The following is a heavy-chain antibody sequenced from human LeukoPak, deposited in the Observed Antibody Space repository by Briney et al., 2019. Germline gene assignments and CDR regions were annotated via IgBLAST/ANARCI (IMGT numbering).Heavy chain of an antibody. D-gene: IGHD6-19*01. CDR3: ARDREGAIAVAGYYFDY. J-gene: IGHJ4*02. V-gene: IGHV1-2*02. CDR2: INPNSGGT. Sequence: ASVTISCKTSGYPLSDYYMHWVRQAPGQGLEWMGWINPNSGGTNYAQKFQGRVTMTRDTSINTAYMELSRLRSDDTAVYYCARDREGAIAVAGYYFDYWGQGTLVAVSS. CDR1: GYPLSDYY.